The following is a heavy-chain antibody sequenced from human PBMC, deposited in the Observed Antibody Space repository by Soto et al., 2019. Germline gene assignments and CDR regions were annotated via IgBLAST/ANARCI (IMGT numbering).Heavy chain of an antibody. J-gene: IGHJ6*02. CDR2: IYYSGST. D-gene: IGHD6-6*01. Sequence: PSETLSLTCTVSGGSISSSSYYWGWIRQPPGKGLEWIGSIYYSGSTYYNPSLKSRVTISVDTSKNQFSLKLSSVTAADTAAYYCARQGTYSSSSDHGMDVWGQGTTVTVSS. CDR3: ARQGTYSSSSDHGMDV. CDR1: GGSISSSSYY. V-gene: IGHV4-39*01.